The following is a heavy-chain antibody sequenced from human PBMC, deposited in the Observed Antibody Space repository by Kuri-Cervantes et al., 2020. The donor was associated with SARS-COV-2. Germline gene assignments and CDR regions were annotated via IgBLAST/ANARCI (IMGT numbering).Heavy chain of an antibody. CDR1: GCTFSNAW. CDR3: TTEQGGRPTYYYDSSGYSDAFDI. J-gene: IGHJ3*02. CDR2: IKSKTDGGTT. Sequence: GESLKISCAASGCTFSNAWMSWVRQAPGKGLEWVGRIKSKTDGGTTDYAAPVKGRFTISRDDSKNTLYLQMNSLKTEDTAVYYCTTEQGGRPTYYYDSSGYSDAFDIWGQGTMVTVSS. V-gene: IGHV3-15*01. D-gene: IGHD3-22*01.